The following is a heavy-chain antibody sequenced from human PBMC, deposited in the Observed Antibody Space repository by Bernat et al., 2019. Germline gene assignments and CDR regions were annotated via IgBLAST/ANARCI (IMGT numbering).Heavy chain of an antibody. D-gene: IGHD4-23*01. J-gene: IGHJ6*03. V-gene: IGHV3-74*01. CDR1: GFTFSSYW. Sequence: EVQLVESGGGLVQPGGSLRLSCAASGFTFSSYWMHWVRQAPGKGLVWVARINRDGSSKSYAYSVQGRFTISRDNAKNTLYLPMNSVRAEDTAVYYCAREGGVKLPTYYYYMDVWGKGTTVTVSS. CDR3: AREGGVKLPTYYYYMDV. CDR2: INRDGSSK.